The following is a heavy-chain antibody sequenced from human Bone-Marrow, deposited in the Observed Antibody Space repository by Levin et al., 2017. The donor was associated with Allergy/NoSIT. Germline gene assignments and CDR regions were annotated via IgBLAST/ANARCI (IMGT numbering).Heavy chain of an antibody. CDR2: IRASGMNE. D-gene: IGHD5-24*01. Sequence: GESLKISCTASGFTFSSHTMNWVRQAPGKALEWVSFIRASGMNEYYADSVRGRFTVSRDDAKNSLYLEMNSLRADDTAVYYCARSNSRDGYNYFFDSWGQGTLVTVSA. V-gene: IGHV3-21*06. CDR1: GFTFSSHT. J-gene: IGHJ4*02. CDR3: ARSNSRDGYNYFFDS.